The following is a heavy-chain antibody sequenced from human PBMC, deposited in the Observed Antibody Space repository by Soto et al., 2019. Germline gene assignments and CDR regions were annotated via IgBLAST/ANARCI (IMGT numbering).Heavy chain of an antibody. D-gene: IGHD3-10*01. Sequence: PSETLSLTCAVYGGSFSGYYWSRIRQPPGKGLEWIGEINHSGSTNYNPSLKSRVTISVDTSKNQFSLKLSSVTAADTAVYYCARSVVRGVIITRGDFDYWGQGTLVTVSS. CDR1: GGSFSGYY. CDR3: ARSVVRGVIITRGDFDY. V-gene: IGHV4-34*01. CDR2: INHSGST. J-gene: IGHJ4*02.